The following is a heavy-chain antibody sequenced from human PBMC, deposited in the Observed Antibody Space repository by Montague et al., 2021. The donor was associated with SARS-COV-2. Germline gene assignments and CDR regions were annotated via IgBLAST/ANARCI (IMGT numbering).Heavy chain of an antibody. J-gene: IGHJ4*02. CDR3: ARGRQHFNMIVVVMTGGEYYFDX. CDR1: GGSFSDSY. D-gene: IGHD3-22*01. V-gene: IGHV4-34*01. CDR2: INHRGTS. Sequence: SETLSLTCAVYGGSFSDSYWSWIRQPPGKGLERIGEINHRGTSNYNPSLKSRVSISVDTSKNQFSLYLGSVTAADTAVYYCARGRQHFNMIVVVMTGGEYYFDXWAQGTLVTVSP.